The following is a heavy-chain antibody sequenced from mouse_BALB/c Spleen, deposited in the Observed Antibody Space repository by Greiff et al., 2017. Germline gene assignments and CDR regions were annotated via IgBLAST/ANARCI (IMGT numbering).Heavy chain of an antibody. J-gene: IGHJ1*01. V-gene: IGHV7-3*02. Sequence: EVQVVESGGGLVQPGGSLRLSCATSGFTFTDYYMSWVRQPPGKALEWLGFIRNKANGYTTEYIASLKVRFTISRDNSQSILYLQMNTLRAEDSSTYYCARDPNFDVWGAGTAVTVSA. CDR2: IRNKANGYTT. CDR3: ARDPNFDV. CDR1: GFTFTDYY.